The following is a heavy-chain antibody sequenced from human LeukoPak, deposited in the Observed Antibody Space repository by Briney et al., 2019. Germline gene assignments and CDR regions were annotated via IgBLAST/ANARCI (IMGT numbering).Heavy chain of an antibody. V-gene: IGHV1-8*01. J-gene: IGHJ4*02. D-gene: IGHD3-22*01. CDR1: GYTFTSYD. CDR3: ARAPVYYDSSGYYGNTLDY. Sequence: ASVKVSCKASGYTFTSYDINWVRQATGQGLEWMGWMNPNSGNTGYAQKFQGRVTMTRNTSISTAYMELSSLRSEDTAVYYCARAPVYYDSSGYYGNTLDYWGQGTLVTVSS. CDR2: MNPNSGNT.